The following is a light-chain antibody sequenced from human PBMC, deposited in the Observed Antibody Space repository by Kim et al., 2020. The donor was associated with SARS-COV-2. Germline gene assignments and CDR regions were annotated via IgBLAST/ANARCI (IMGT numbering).Light chain of an antibody. V-gene: IGKV3-20*01. CDR3: QQYGNSPMA. Sequence: EIVLTQSPGTLSLSPGERATLSCRASQSVRSDYLAWYQQKPGRPPRLLIFDASTRATGIPDRISGSGSGADFTLTISRLEPEDSGVYYCQQYGNSPMAFGRGTKVYIK. J-gene: IGKJ2*01. CDR1: QSVRSDY. CDR2: DAS.